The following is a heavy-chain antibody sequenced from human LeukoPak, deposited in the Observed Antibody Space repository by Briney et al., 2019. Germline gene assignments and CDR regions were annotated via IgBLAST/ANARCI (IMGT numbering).Heavy chain of an antibody. CDR3: AELGITMIGGV. Sequence: GGSLRLSCAASKVTFSSYEMNWVRQAPGKGLEWVSYISSSGSTIYYADSVKGRFTISRDNVKKSLYLQMNSLRAEDTAVYYCAELGITMIGGVWGKGTTVTISS. D-gene: IGHD3-10*02. V-gene: IGHV3-48*03. CDR2: ISSSGSTI. CDR1: KVTFSSYE. J-gene: IGHJ6*04.